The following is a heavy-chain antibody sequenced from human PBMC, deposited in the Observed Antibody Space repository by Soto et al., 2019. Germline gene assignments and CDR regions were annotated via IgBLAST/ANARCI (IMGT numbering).Heavy chain of an antibody. D-gene: IGHD2-2*02. CDR3: AKDVKDCSSTSCYTLDYYYYYGMDV. Sequence: LRLSCAASGFTFSSYGMHWVRQAPGKGLEWVAVISYDGSNKYYADSVKGRFTISRDNSKNTLYLQMNSLRAEDTAVYYCAKDVKDCSSTSCYTLDYYYYYGMDVWGQGTTVTVSS. CDR1: GFTFSSYG. V-gene: IGHV3-30*18. CDR2: ISYDGSNK. J-gene: IGHJ6*02.